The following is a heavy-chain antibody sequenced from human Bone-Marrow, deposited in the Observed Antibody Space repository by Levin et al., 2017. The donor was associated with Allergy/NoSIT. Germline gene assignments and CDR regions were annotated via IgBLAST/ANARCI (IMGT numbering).Heavy chain of an antibody. J-gene: IGHJ4*02. V-gene: IGHV2-5*02. D-gene: IGHD6-19*01. CDR1: GFSLTTDIVG. Sequence: SGPTLVKPTQTLTLTCTFSGFSLTTDIVGVGWVRQPPGKALEWLAVIYWDDDKRYNPSLKSRLTVTKDTSENQVVFTMANMDPVDTATYYCARRRINGWYDFDYWGQGILVTVSS. CDR3: ARRRINGWYDFDY. CDR2: IYWDDDK.